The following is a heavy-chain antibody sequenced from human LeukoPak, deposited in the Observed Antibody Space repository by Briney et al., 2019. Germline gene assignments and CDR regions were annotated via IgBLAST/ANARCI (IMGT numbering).Heavy chain of an antibody. CDR3: ARDSPIVATINDYYYGMDV. CDR1: GGSVSSGSYY. Sequence: SETLSLTCTVSGGSVSSGSYYWSWIRQPPGKGLEWIAYIYYSGSTNYNPSLQSRVTISVDTSKNQFSLKLSSVTAADTAVYYCARDSPIVATINDYYYGMDVWGQGTTVTVSS. J-gene: IGHJ6*02. V-gene: IGHV4-61*01. D-gene: IGHD5-12*01. CDR2: IYYSGST.